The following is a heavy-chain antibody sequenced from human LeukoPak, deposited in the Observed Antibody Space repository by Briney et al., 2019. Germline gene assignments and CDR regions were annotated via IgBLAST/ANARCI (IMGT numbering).Heavy chain of an antibody. CDR2: IKPDGSEK. CDR1: GFTFSNSW. V-gene: IGHV3-7*05. Sequence: GGSLRLSCAASGFTFSNSWMDWVRQTPGKGLEWEANIKPDGSEKYFVDSVKGRFTISRDNANKSLYLQMNSLRVEDTAVYYCSRSLDHWGQGILVTVSS. CDR3: SRSLDH. J-gene: IGHJ4*02.